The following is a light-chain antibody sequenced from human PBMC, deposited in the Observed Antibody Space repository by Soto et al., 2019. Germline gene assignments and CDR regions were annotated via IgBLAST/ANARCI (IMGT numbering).Light chain of an antibody. CDR2: DAS. CDR1: QSVRNY. V-gene: IGKV3-11*01. CDR3: QQRSSWPLLT. Sequence: EIVLTQSPATLSLSPGERATLSCRASQSVRNYLAWFQQKPGQAPRLLIYDASNRATGSPARFSGSGSGTDFTLTISSLEPEDFAVYYCQQRSSWPLLTFGGGTKVEI. J-gene: IGKJ4*01.